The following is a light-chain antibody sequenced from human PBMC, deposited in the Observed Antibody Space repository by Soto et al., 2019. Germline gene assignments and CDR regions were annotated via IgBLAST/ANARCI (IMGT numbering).Light chain of an antibody. J-gene: IGKJ1*01. Sequence: DIQMTQSPSTLSASVGDRVTITCRASQSITGWLAWFQQKPGKAPKLLIYDASSLQSGVPSRLSGSGSGTEFTLTITSMKPDDFATYYCQQYSTYWTFGHGTKVDIK. V-gene: IGKV1-5*01. CDR1: QSITGW. CDR3: QQYSTYWT. CDR2: DAS.